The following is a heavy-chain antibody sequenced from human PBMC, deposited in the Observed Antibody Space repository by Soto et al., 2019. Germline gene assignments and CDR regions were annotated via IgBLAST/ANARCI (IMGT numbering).Heavy chain of an antibody. CDR1: GGSISTYY. V-gene: IGHV4-59*12. D-gene: IGHD3-3*01. Sequence: SESLSLTCTVSGGSISTYYWSWIRQPPGKGLEWIGYIYYSGSTNYNPSLKSRVTISVDTSKNQFSLKLSSVTAADTAVYYCARGGWRHIDYWGQGTLVTVSS. CDR3: ARGGWRHIDY. J-gene: IGHJ4*02. CDR2: IYYSGST.